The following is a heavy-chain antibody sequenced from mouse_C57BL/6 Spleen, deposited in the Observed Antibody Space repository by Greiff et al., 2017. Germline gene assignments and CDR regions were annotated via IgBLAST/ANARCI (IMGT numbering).Heavy chain of an antibody. D-gene: IGHD1-1*01. CDR3: ASYYGISRFAY. V-gene: IGHV14-2*01. CDR2: IDTEDGET. J-gene: IGHJ3*01. CDR1: GFNIKDYY. Sequence: EVLLVESGAELVKPGASVKLSCTASGFNIKDYYMHWVRQRTEKGLEWIGRIDTEDGETKYAPRVQGKATITADTSSNTAYLQLSSLTSEDTAVYYCASYYGISRFAYWGQGTLVTVSA.